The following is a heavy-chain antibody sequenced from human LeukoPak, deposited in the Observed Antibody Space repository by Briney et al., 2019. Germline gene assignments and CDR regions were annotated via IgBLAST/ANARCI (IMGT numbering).Heavy chain of an antibody. V-gene: IGHV3-48*01. D-gene: IGHD5-12*01. J-gene: IGHJ5*01. CDR1: GFTFSSYS. CDR2: ISSSSSTI. CDR3: ARSGGYSGYPIDS. Sequence: PGGSLRLSCAASGFTFSSYSMNWVRQAPGKGLEWVSYISSSSSTIYYADSVKGRFTISRDNAKNSLYLQMNSLRAEDTAVYYCARSGGYSGYPIDSWGQGVLVTVFS.